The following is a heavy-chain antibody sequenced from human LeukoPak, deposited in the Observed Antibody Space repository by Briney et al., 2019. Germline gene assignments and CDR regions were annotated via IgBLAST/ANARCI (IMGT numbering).Heavy chain of an antibody. D-gene: IGHD3-22*01. CDR2: INHSGST. J-gene: IGHJ4*02. CDR3: ARSFDDSSGFWIR. Sequence: PSGTLSLTCGVFGGSISNSNWWSWVRQSPGKGLEWIGEINHSGSTNCNPSLKSRVSISQDKSKKQLSLKLSSVTAADTAVYYCARSFDDSSGFWIRWGQGTQVTVSS. V-gene: IGHV4-4*02. CDR1: GGSISNSNW.